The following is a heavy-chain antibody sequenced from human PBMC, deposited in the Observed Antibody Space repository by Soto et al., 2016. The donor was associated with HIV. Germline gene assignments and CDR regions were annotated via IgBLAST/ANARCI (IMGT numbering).Heavy chain of an antibody. CDR2: INPSGGST. Sequence: QVQLVQSGAEVKKPGASVKVSCKASGYTFTSYYMHWVRQAPGQGLERMGIINPSGGSTSYAQKFQGRATMTRDTSTNIVYMELSSLRSEDTAVYYCARVGGGYYDSSGYYHGAFDIWGPGTMVTVSS. CDR3: ARVGGGYYDSSGYYHGAFDI. D-gene: IGHD3-22*01. J-gene: IGHJ3*02. V-gene: IGHV1-46*03. CDR1: GYTFTSYY.